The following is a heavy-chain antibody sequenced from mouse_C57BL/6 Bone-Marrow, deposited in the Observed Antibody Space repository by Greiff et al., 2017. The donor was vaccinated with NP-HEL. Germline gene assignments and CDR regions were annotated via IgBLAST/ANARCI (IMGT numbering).Heavy chain of an antibody. CDR3: ARSAGKGVPWFAY. J-gene: IGHJ3*01. D-gene: IGHD4-1*01. CDR1: GYTFTSYG. V-gene: IGHV1-81*01. Sequence: QVQLQQSGAELARPGASVKLSCKASGYTFTSYGISWVKQRTGQGLEWIGEIYPRSGNTYYNEKFKGKATLTADKSSSTAYMELRSLTSEDSAVYFCARSAGKGVPWFAYWGQGTLVTVSA. CDR2: IYPRSGNT.